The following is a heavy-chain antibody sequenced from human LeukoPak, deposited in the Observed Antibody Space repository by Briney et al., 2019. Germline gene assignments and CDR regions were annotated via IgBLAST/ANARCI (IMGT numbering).Heavy chain of an antibody. V-gene: IGHV3-33*01. Sequence: GGSLRLSCAASGFTFSSYGMHWVRQAPGKGLEWVAVIWYDGSNKYYADSVKGRFTISRDNSKNTLYLQMNSLRAEDTAVYYCARGGTLLTYSAFDYWGQGTLVTVSS. CDR3: ARGGTLLTYSAFDY. CDR2: IWYDGSNK. J-gene: IGHJ4*02. CDR1: GFTFSSYG. D-gene: IGHD3-16*01.